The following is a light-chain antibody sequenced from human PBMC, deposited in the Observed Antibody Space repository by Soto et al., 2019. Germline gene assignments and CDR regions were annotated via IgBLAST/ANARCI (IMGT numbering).Light chain of an antibody. Sequence: DILISQSPSSLYASVGDTVNITCRTSQSISVYLNWYHQELGKAPKRLSYSASILPVGVSARFSGSGSGTDFTLTLISLQPEDFATYYCQQSFSTLWTFGQGTMVDTK. CDR2: SAS. J-gene: IGKJ1*01. CDR3: QQSFSTLWT. CDR1: QSISVY. V-gene: IGKV1-39*01.